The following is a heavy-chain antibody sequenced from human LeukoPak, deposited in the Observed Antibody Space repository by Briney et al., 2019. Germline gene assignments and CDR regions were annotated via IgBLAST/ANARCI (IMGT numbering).Heavy chain of an antibody. V-gene: IGHV4-34*01. D-gene: IGHD4-23*01. CDR3: ARLAVDDDFDY. Sequence: PSETLSLTCAVYGGSFSDYYWSWIRQPPGKGLEWIGEINHSGGTNYNPSLKSRVTISVDTSKNQFSLKLSSVTAADTAAYYCARLAVDDDFDYWGQGTLVTVSS. CDR2: INHSGGT. J-gene: IGHJ4*02. CDR1: GGSFSDYY.